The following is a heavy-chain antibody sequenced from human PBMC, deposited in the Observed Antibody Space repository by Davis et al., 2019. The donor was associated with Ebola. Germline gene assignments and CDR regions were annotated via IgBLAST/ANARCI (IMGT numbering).Heavy chain of an antibody. J-gene: IGHJ5*02. CDR1: GYTFTTYY. CDR2: INPSGGGT. Sequence: ASVKVSCKASGYTFTTYYLHWVRQSPGQGLEWMGVINPSGGGTTYAQNFQGRVIMTRDTSTSTVNMELSSLTSQDTAVYYCARGIFSDGSAYYSSNWFDPWGQGTLVTVSS. CDR3: ARGIFSDGSAYYSSNWFDP. D-gene: IGHD3-22*01. V-gene: IGHV1-46*01.